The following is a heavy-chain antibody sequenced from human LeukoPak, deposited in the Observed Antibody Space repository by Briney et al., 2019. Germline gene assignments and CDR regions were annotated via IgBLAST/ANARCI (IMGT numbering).Heavy chain of an antibody. CDR1: GFTFSGSA. Sequence: GGSLRLSCAASGFTFSGSAMHWVRQASGKGLEWVGRIRSKANSYATAYAASVKGRFTISRDDSKNTAYLQMNSLKTEDTAVYYCTRRELNHWNDLEYMDVWGKGTTVTVSS. J-gene: IGHJ6*03. CDR2: IRSKANSYAT. CDR3: TRRELNHWNDLEYMDV. D-gene: IGHD1-1*01. V-gene: IGHV3-73*01.